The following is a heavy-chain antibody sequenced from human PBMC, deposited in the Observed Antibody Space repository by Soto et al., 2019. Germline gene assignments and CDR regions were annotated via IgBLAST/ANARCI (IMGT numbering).Heavy chain of an antibody. D-gene: IGHD3-10*01. Sequence: GGSLRLSCTASGFTFGDYAMSWVRQAPGKGLEWVGFIRSKAYGGTAEYAASVKGRFTISRDDSKSIAYLQMNSLKTEDTAVYYCARRVIGSSRAFDIWGQGTMVTVAS. CDR1: GFTFGDYA. CDR2: IRSKAYGGTA. CDR3: ARRVIGSSRAFDI. J-gene: IGHJ3*02. V-gene: IGHV3-49*04.